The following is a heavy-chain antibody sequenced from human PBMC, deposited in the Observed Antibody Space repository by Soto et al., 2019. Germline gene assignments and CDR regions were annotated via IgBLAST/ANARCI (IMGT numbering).Heavy chain of an antibody. V-gene: IGHV4-30-2*01. CDR1: GGSISSGGYS. CDR3: ARGIGDYYGSGSSAPFDY. J-gene: IGHJ4*02. Sequence: QLQLQESGSGLVKPSQTLSLTCAVSGGSISSGGYSWSWIRHPPGKGLEWIGYIYHSGSTYYNPSLKSRVTISVDRSKNQFSLKLSSVTAADTAVYYCARGIGDYYGSGSSAPFDYWGQGTLVTVSS. D-gene: IGHD3-10*01. CDR2: IYHSGST.